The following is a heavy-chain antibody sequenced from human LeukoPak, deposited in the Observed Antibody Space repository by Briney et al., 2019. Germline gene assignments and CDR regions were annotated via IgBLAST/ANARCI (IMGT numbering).Heavy chain of an antibody. Sequence: ASVKVSCKASGYTFTGYYMHWVRQAPGQGLEWMGWINPNSGGTNYEQKFQGRVTMTRDTSISTAYMELSRLRSDDTAVYYCARGYSSSSFDYWGQGTLVTVSS. CDR1: GYTFTGYY. CDR2: INPNSGGT. CDR3: ARGYSSSSFDY. V-gene: IGHV1-2*02. J-gene: IGHJ4*02. D-gene: IGHD6-6*01.